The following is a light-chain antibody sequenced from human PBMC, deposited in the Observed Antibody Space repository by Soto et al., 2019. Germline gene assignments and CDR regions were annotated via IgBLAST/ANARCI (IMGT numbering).Light chain of an antibody. Sequence: VMTQTPLSLSVAPGQPASISCKSSQSLLHITGETFLFCYLQKPGQSPQLLIYEVSTRVSGVPDRFSGSGSGTDFTLEISRVETDDVGIYYCMQSTQLPPTFGQGTRLEIK. CDR1: QSLLHITGETF. CDR2: EVS. V-gene: IGKV2D-29*02. CDR3: MQSTQLPPT. J-gene: IGKJ5*01.